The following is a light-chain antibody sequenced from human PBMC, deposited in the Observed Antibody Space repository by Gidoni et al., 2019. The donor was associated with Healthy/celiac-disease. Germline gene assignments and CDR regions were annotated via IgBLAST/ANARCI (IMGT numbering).Light chain of an antibody. CDR1: QSVSSY. J-gene: IGKJ5*01. Sequence: DIQMTQSPSSLSASVGDRVTITCRASQSVSSYLNWYQQKPGNAPKLLIYAASSLQTGVPARFSGSGSGTDCTLTISSLQPEDFATYYCQQSYSTPPITFGQGTRLEIK. CDR2: AAS. CDR3: QQSYSTPPIT. V-gene: IGKV1-39*01.